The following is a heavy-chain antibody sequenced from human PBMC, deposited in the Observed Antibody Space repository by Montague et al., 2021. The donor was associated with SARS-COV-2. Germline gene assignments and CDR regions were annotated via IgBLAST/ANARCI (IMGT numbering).Heavy chain of an antibody. Sequence: SLRLSCAASGFTFSSFTMSWVRLAPGKGLEWVSTISGSGGSTWYADSVKGRFTISRDNSKSTLFLQMSSLRAEDTALYYCTGADNYGSWGRGTLVTVSS. D-gene: IGHD4-17*01. CDR2: ISGSGGST. V-gene: IGHV3-23*01. CDR1: GFTFSSFT. CDR3: TGADNYGS. J-gene: IGHJ5*02.